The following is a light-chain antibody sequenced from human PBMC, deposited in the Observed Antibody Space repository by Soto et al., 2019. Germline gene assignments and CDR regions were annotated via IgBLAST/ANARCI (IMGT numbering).Light chain of an antibody. Sequence: QSVLTQPPSASGIPGQRVTISCSGRSSNIGSNYVYWYQQLPGTAPKLHIYRNNQRPSGGTDRFSGSKSGPSASLAISGLRSEDEADYYCAACDDSLSGSYVFVTGTKLTVL. CDR2: RNN. CDR1: SSNIGSNY. J-gene: IGLJ1*01. CDR3: AACDDSLSGSYV. V-gene: IGLV1-47*01.